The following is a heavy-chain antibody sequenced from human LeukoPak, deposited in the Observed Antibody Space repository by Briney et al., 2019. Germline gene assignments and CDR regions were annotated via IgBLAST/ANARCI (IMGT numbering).Heavy chain of an antibody. CDR2: INSNGGST. CDR3: ARRGWELTYFDY. Sequence: PGGSLRLSCAASGFTFSGSAMHWVRQAPGKGLEYVSAINSNGGSTYYANSVKGRFTISRDNSKNTLYLQMGSLRTEDMAVYYCARRGWELTYFDYWGQGTLVTVSS. V-gene: IGHV3-64*01. J-gene: IGHJ4*02. CDR1: GFTFSGSA. D-gene: IGHD1-26*01.